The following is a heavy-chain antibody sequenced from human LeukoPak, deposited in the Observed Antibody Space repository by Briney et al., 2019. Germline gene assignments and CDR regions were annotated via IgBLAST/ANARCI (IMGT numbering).Heavy chain of an antibody. V-gene: IGHV1-46*01. CDR2: INPSGGST. J-gene: IGHJ4*02. D-gene: IGHD3-22*01. CDR3: ARGLPRINYYDSSGYFDYFDY. CDR1: GYTFTGYY. Sequence: ASVKVSCKASGYTFTGYYMHWVRQAPGQGLEWMGIINPSGGSTSYAQKFQGRVTMTRDMSTSTVYMELSSLRSEDTAVYYCARGLPRINYYDSSGYFDYFDYWGQGTLVTVSS.